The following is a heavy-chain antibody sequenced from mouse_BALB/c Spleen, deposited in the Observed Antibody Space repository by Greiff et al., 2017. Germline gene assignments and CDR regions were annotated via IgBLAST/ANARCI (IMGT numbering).Heavy chain of an antibody. CDR1: GYTFTSYV. V-gene: IGHV1-14*01. CDR2: INPYNDGT. D-gene: IGHD2-14*01. CDR3: ARSANRYPFAY. J-gene: IGHJ3*01. Sequence: EVKLMESGPELVKPGASVKMSCKASGYTFTSYVMHWVKQKPGQGLEWIGYINPYNDGTKYNEKFKGKATLTSDKSSSTAYMELSSLTSEDSAVYYCARSANRYPFAYWGQGTLVTVSA.